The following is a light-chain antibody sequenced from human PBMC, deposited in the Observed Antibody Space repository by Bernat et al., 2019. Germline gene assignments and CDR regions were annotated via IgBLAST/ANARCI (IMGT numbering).Light chain of an antibody. V-gene: IGKV1-33*01. CDR3: LQYDNFPQT. CDR2: DAS. J-gene: IGKJ2*01. Sequence: DIQITQSPPSLSASVGDRVTITCQASQDITNRLNWYQQKPGKSPTLLIYDASGLPGGVPPRFSGSGSVTNFSLSISRLQPEDFATYYCLQYDNFPQTFGLGTKV. CDR1: QDITNR.